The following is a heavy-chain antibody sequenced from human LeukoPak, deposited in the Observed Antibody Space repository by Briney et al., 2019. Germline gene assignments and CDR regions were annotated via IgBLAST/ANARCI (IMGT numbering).Heavy chain of an antibody. J-gene: IGHJ4*02. D-gene: IGHD3-22*01. CDR2: ISGSGGST. V-gene: IGHV3-23*01. Sequence: PGGSLRLSCAASGFTFSSYAMSWVRQAPGKGLEWVSAISGSGGSTYYADSVKGRFTSSRDNSKNTLYLQMNSLRAEDTAVYYCAKDRARYYYDSSGYFDYWGQGTPVTVSS. CDR3: AKDRARYYYDSSGYFDY. CDR1: GFTFSSYA.